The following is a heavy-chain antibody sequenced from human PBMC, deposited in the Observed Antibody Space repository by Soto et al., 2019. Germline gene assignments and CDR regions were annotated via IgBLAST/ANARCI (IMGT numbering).Heavy chain of an antibody. V-gene: IGHV1-69*13. CDR2: IIPIFGTA. CDR1: GCTFSNYA. J-gene: IGHJ6*02. Sequence: ASVKASCKASGCTFSNYAITWVRQAPGQGLEWMGGIIPIFGTANYAQKFQGRVTITADESTSTAYMELSSLRSDDTAVYYCARDQGITTFGVYSMYYYGMDVWGQGTTVTVSS. D-gene: IGHD3-3*01. CDR3: ARDQGITTFGVYSMYYYGMDV.